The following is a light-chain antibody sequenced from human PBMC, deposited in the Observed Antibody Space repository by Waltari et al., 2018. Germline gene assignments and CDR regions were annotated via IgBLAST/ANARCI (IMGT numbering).Light chain of an antibody. CDR2: DNN. Sequence: QPVLTQPPSVSAAPGQTVTSSCSGLRSRLGKEVVAWYQQPPGTAPKLPIYDNNKRPSGIPDRFSGSKSGTSATLGITGLQTGDEADYYCGTWDSSLSAEVFGGGTKVTVL. CDR1: RSRLGKEV. J-gene: IGLJ3*02. CDR3: GTWDSSLSAEV. V-gene: IGLV1-51*01.